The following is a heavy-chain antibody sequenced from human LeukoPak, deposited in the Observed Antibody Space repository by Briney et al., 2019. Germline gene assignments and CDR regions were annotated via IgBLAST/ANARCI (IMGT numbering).Heavy chain of an antibody. CDR2: IFYSGTT. Sequence: SETLSLTCTVSGGSIRSYYWSWIRQPPGKGLEWVGYIFYSGTTDSNPSLKSRVTISVDTSKNQFSLKLSSVTAADTAVYYCASSPRLTTSWFLFDSWGHGTLVTVSS. J-gene: IGHJ5*01. CDR3: ASSPRLTTSWFLFDS. CDR1: GGSIRSYY. V-gene: IGHV4-59*08. D-gene: IGHD2-2*01.